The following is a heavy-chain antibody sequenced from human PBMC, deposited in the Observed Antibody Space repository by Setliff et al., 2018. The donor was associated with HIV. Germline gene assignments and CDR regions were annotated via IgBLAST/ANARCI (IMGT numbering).Heavy chain of an antibody. CDR3: ALPYCSGGNCWSSASLPPAGWFDP. D-gene: IGHD2-15*01. CDR2: IIPMYGVT. J-gene: IGHJ5*02. V-gene: IGHV1-69*05. CDR1: GGTFSSYV. Sequence: ASVKVSCKASGGTFSSYVISWVRQAPGQGPEWMGGIIPMYGVTNYAQKFQGRVTITTDESTSTAYMELSSLRSEDMAVYYCALPYCSGGNCWSSASLPPAGWFDPWGQGTLVTVSS.